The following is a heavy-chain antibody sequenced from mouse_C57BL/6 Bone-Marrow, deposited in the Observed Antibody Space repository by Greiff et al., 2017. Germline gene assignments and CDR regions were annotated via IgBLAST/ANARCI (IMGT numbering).Heavy chain of an antibody. D-gene: IGHD2-3*01. CDR3: AWLLRGGFAY. CDR2: IDPSDSYT. V-gene: IGHV1-69*01. Sequence: VQLQQPGAELVMPGASVKLSCKASGYTFTSYWMHWVKQRPGQGLEWIGEIDPSDSYTNYNQKFKGKSTLTVDKSSSTAYMQLSSLTSEDSAVYYCAWLLRGGFAYWGQGTLVTVSA. J-gene: IGHJ3*01. CDR1: GYTFTSYW.